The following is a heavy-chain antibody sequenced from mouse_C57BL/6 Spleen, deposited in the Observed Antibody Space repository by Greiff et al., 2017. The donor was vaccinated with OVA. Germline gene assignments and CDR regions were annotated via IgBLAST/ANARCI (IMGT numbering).Heavy chain of an antibody. CDR1: GYTFTSYW. Sequence: QVQLKQPGAELVKPGASVKLSCKASGYTFTSYWMHWVKQRPGQGLEWIGMIHPNSGSTNYNEKFKSKATLTVDKSSSTAYMQLSSLTSEDSAVYYCAIYYYGAMDYWGQGTSVTVSS. J-gene: IGHJ4*01. CDR2: IHPNSGST. D-gene: IGHD1-1*01. CDR3: AIYYYGAMDY. V-gene: IGHV1-64*01.